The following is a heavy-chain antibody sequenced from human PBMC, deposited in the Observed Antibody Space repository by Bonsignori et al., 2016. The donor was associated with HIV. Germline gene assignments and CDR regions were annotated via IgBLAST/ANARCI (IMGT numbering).Heavy chain of an antibody. D-gene: IGHD3-10*01. J-gene: IGHJ6*03. Sequence: GGSLRLSCTTSGFTFGDYALTWVRQAPGKGLEWIGFIRSKAFGGTTEYAASVKGRFTISRDDSKSIAYLQINSLKTEDTAVYYCSRAQISFWFGDIFSHFYYYYMDVWGNGTTVTVSS. CDR2: IRSKAFGGTT. V-gene: IGHV3-49*04. CDR1: GFTFGDYA. CDR3: SRAQISFWFGDIFSHFYYYYMDV.